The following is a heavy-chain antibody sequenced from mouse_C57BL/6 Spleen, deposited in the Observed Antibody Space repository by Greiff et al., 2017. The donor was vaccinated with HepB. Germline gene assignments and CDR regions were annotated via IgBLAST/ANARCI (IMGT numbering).Heavy chain of an antibody. CDR3: ARKELQRSTWFAY. CDR2: IHPNSGST. Sequence: QVQLQQPGAELVKPGASVKLSCKASGYTFTSYWMHWVKQRPGQGLEWIGMIHPNSGSTNYNEKFKSKATLTVDKSSSTAYMQLSSLTSEDSAVYYCARKELQRSTWFAYWGQGTLVTVSA. CDR1: GYTFTSYW. J-gene: IGHJ3*01. V-gene: IGHV1-64*01. D-gene: IGHD1-1*01.